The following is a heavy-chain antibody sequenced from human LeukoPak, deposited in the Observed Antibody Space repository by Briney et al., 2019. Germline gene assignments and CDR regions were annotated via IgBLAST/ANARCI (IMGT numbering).Heavy chain of an antibody. CDR2: TYSGGST. Sequence: GGSLRLSCAASGFTVSSNYMSWVRQAPGKGLEWVSVTYSGGSTYYADSVKGRFTISRDSSKNTLYLQMNSLRVEDTAVYYCARVSPFDYWGQGTLATVSS. CDR3: ARVSPFDY. CDR1: GFTVSSNY. J-gene: IGHJ4*02. V-gene: IGHV3-66*01.